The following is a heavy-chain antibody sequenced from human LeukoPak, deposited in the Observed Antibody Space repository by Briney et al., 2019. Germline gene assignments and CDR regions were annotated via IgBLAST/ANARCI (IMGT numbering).Heavy chain of an antibody. CDR3: ARVLREFFGSGTYVKSLDY. CDR2: IYSGGST. V-gene: IGHV3-53*01. CDR1: GFTVSSNY. J-gene: IGHJ4*02. D-gene: IGHD3-10*01. Sequence: PGGSLRLSCAASGFTVSSNYMSWVRQAPGKGLEWVSVIYSGGSTYYADSVKGRFTISRDNSKNTLYLQMNNLRAEDTAVYYCARVLREFFGSGTYVKSLDYWGQGTLVTVSS.